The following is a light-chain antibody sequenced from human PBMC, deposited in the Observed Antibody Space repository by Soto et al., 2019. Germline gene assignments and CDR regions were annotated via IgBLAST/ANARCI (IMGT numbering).Light chain of an antibody. CDR2: AAS. Sequence: AIQMTQSPSSPSAYVGDSVNITGRASQGIRNDLGWYQQKTGKAPKLLIYAASSLQSGVPSRFSGSGSGTDFTLTISSLQPEDFATYYCLQDYNYPRTFGQGTKVE. J-gene: IGKJ1*01. V-gene: IGKV1-6*01. CDR3: LQDYNYPRT. CDR1: QGIRND.